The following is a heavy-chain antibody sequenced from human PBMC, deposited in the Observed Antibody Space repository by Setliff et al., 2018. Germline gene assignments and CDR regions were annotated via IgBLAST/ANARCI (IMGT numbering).Heavy chain of an antibody. Sequence: VSRVNDDGSSAMYADSVKGRFTMSRDNAKNTLYLQMNSLRAEDTAVYYCARAYYGTVNGYSSYYGLDVWGQGTTVTVSS. J-gene: IGHJ6*02. V-gene: IGHV3-74*03. CDR2: VNDDGSSA. D-gene: IGHD3-9*01. CDR3: ARAYYGTVNGYSSYYGLDV.